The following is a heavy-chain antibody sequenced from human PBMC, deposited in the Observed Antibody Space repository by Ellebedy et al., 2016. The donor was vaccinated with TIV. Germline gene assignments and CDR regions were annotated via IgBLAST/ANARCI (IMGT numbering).Heavy chain of an antibody. CDR1: GFTFSSNW. V-gene: IGHV3-30*02. CDR2: LRYDGSNK. CDR3: AKDLARNAMDV. D-gene: IGHD5-12*01. Sequence: GESLKISCAASGFTFSSNWMSWVRQTPGKGLEWVAFLRYDGSNKFYADSVKGRFTISRDNSKNTVYLQMNSLRAEDTAVYYCAKDLARNAMDVWGQGTTVTVSS. J-gene: IGHJ6*02.